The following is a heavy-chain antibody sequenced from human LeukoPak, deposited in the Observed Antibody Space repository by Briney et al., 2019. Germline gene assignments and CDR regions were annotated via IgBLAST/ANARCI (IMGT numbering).Heavy chain of an antibody. CDR3: ARSPHILTGENFDY. V-gene: IGHV1-69*06. D-gene: IGHD3-9*01. J-gene: IGHJ4*02. Sequence: GASVRVSCKASGGTLSSYAISWVRQAPGQGLEWMGGIIPIFGTASYAQKFQGRVTITADKSTSTAYMELSSLRSEDTAVYYCARSPHILTGENFDYWGQGTLVTVSS. CDR1: GGTLSSYA. CDR2: IIPIFGTA.